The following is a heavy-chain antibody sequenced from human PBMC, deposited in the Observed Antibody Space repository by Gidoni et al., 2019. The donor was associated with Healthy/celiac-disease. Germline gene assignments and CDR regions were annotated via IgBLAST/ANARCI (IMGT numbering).Heavy chain of an antibody. Sequence: GTAMHWVRQASGKGLEWVGRIRSKANSYATAYAASVKGRFTISRDDSKNTAYLQMNSLKTEDTAVYYCTRQPYDSSGSYFFDYWGQGTLVTVSS. J-gene: IGHJ4*02. CDR3: TRQPYDSSGSYFFDY. V-gene: IGHV3-73*01. CDR1: GTA. CDR2: IRSKANSYAT. D-gene: IGHD3-22*01.